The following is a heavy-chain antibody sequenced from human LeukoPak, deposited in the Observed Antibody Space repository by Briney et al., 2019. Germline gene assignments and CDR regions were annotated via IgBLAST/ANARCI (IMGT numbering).Heavy chain of an antibody. CDR1: GFTFSSYG. CDR2: IRYDGSNK. J-gene: IGHJ3*02. D-gene: IGHD3-3*01. V-gene: IGHV3-30*02. CDR3: AKDSHLRFLEWAQNPGDAFDI. Sequence: GGSLRLSCAASGFTFSSYGMHWVRQAPGKGLEWVAFIRYDGSNKYYADSVKGRFTISRDNSKNTLYLQMNSLRAEDTAVYYCAKDSHLRFLEWAQNPGDAFDIWGQGTMVTVSS.